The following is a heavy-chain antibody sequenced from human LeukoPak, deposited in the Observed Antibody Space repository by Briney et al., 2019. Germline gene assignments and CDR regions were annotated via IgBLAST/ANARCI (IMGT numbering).Heavy chain of an antibody. J-gene: IGHJ4*02. CDR1: GFTFSSYA. V-gene: IGHV3-23*01. CDR3: AKVLERITIFGVVKWYYFDY. CDR2: ISGSGGST. D-gene: IGHD3-3*01. Sequence: PGGSLRLSCAASGFTFSSYAMSWVRQAPGKGLEWVSAISGSGGSTYYADSVKGRFTNSRDNSKNTLYLQMNSLRAEDTAVYYCAKVLERITIFGVVKWYYFDYWGQGTLVTVSS.